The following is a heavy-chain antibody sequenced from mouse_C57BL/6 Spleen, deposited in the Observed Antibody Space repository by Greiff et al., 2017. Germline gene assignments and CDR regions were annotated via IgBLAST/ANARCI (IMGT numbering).Heavy chain of an antibody. D-gene: IGHD3-3*01. CDR1: GFTFSSYA. CDR3: TRGGTYWYFDV. CDR2: ISSGGDYI. Sequence: EVKLMESGEGLVKPGGSLKLSCAASGFTFSSYAMSWVRQTPEKRLEWVAYISSGGDYIYYADTVKGRFTISRDNARNTLYLQMSSLKSEDTAMYYCTRGGTYWYFDVWGTGTTVTVSS. J-gene: IGHJ1*03. V-gene: IGHV5-9-1*02.